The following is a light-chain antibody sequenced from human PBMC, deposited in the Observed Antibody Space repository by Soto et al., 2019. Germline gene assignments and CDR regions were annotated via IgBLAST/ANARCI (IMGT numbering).Light chain of an antibody. CDR3: CSYAGSIAV. J-gene: IGLJ1*01. CDR2: DVS. CDR1: SSDVGDFNY. Sequence: QSALTQPRSVSGSPGQSVTISCTGTSSDVGDFNYVSWYQQHPGKAPKLMIYDVSKRPSGVPDRFSGSKSGNTASLTISELQAEDEADYYCCSYAGSIAVFGTGTKVTVL. V-gene: IGLV2-11*01.